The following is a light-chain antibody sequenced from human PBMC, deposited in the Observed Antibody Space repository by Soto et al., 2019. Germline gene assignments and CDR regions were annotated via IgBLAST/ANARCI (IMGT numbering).Light chain of an antibody. V-gene: IGLV2-11*01. CDR2: DVT. CDR3: CSYAGSSTWV. Sequence: QSALTQPRSVSGSPGQSVTLSCTGTSSDVGSYNYVSWYQQHPGKAPKLMIDDVTKRPSGVPDRFSGSRSGNTASLTISGLQAEDEADYYCCSYAGSSTWVFGGGTQLTVL. CDR1: SSDVGSYNY. J-gene: IGLJ7*01.